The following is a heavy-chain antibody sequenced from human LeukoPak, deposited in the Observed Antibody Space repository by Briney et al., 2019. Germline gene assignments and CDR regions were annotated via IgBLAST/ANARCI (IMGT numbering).Heavy chain of an antibody. J-gene: IGHJ5*02. V-gene: IGHV1-2*02. D-gene: IGHD5-24*01. CDR2: INPNSGGT. Sequence: ASVKVSCKASGYTFTGYYMHWVRQAPGQGLEWMGWINPNSGGTNYAQKFQGRVTMTRDTSISTAYMELSRLRSDDTAVYHCARRKRSGSVEMATINWFDPWGQGTLVTVSS. CDR3: ARRKRSGSVEMATINWFDP. CDR1: GYTFTGYY.